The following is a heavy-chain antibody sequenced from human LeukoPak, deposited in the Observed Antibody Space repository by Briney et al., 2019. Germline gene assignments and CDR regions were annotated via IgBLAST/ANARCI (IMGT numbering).Heavy chain of an antibody. D-gene: IGHD3-22*01. CDR3: ARGTHYDSSGYDY. CDR1: GFTFSRYG. Sequence: PGGSLRLSCAASGFTFSRYGMHWVRQAPGKGLEWVAVISYDGSNKYYADSVKGRFIISRDNAKNSLYLQMNNLRAEDTAVYYCARGTHYDSSGYDYWGQGTLVTVSS. CDR2: ISYDGSNK. J-gene: IGHJ4*02. V-gene: IGHV3-30*03.